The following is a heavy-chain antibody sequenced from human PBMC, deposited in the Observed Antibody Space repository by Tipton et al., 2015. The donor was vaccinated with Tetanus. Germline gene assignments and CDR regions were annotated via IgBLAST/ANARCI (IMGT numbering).Heavy chain of an antibody. V-gene: IGHV4-31*03. CDR2: IHYSGST. CDR1: GGSISSGGHY. Sequence: GLVKPSETLSLTCTVSGGSISSGGHYWGWIRQHPGKGPEWIGNIHYSGSTFYNPSLKSRVTISVDTSKNQFSLKLNSVTAADTAVYYRAREGAPRAFDIWGQGTMVTVSS. CDR3: AREGAPRAFDI. J-gene: IGHJ3*02.